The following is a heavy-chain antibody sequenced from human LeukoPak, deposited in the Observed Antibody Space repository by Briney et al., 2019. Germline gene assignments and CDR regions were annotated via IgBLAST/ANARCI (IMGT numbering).Heavy chain of an antibody. CDR3: ARARITIFGVGTFDY. CDR1: GFTFSSYE. J-gene: IGHJ4*02. V-gene: IGHV3-48*03. CDR2: ISSSGSTI. D-gene: IGHD3-3*01. Sequence: QPGGSLRLSCAASGFTFSSYEMNWVRQAPGKGLEWVSYISSSGSTIYYADSVKGRFTISRDNAKNSLYLQMNSLRAEDTAVYYCARARITIFGVGTFDYWGQGTLVTVSS.